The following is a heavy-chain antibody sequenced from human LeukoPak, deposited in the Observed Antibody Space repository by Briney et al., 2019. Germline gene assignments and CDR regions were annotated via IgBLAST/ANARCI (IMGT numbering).Heavy chain of an antibody. V-gene: IGHV1-69*13. D-gene: IGHD3-3*01. Sequence: GASVKVSCKASGGTFSTYAISWVRQAPGQGLEWMGGIIPIFGSANYAQKFQGRVTITADESTSTAYMELRSLRSEDTAVYYCAREIKGVFGVDIIVWGQGTLVTVSS. J-gene: IGHJ4*02. CDR1: GGTFSTYA. CDR3: AREIKGVFGVDIIV. CDR2: IIPIFGSA.